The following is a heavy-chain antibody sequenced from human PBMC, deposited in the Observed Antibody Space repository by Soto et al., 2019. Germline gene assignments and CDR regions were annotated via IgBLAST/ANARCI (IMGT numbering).Heavy chain of an antibody. J-gene: IGHJ6*02. CDR1: GFTFSMYS. V-gene: IGHV3-7*03. D-gene: IGHD2-21*02. CDR3: ARDQLILPAHDFFYGSDV. CDR2: IPQEGGDG. Sequence: DVQLVEYGGAVVQPGESLRLSCKVSGFTFSMYSMTWVRQAPGKGLEWVAKIPQEGGDGHYADSVKGRFTISRDNAKNSVFLQMNNLRAADTAVYYCARDQLILPAHDFFYGSDVWGQGATVTVS.